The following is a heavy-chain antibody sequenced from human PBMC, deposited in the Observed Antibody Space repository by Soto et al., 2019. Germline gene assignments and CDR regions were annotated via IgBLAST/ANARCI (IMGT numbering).Heavy chain of an antibody. V-gene: IGHV4-31*11. CDR3: ARDSHSQQPKHRWGGGYMDD. Sequence: QLQLEESGPGLVKPSQTLSLTCAVSGGSISNGGYYWSWIRQHPGKGLEWIGSIYFSGSTYYNPSLEPRLTISVATPRNQSSLKLSSVTAADTPVYYCARDSHSQQPKHRWGGGYMDDWGKGTTVTFSS. D-gene: IGHD6-13*01. CDR1: GGSISNGGYY. J-gene: IGHJ6*03. CDR2: IYFSGST.